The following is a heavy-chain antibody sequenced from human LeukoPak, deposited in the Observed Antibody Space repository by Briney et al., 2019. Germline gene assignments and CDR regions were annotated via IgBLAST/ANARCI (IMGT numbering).Heavy chain of an antibody. CDR2: INSDGGST. J-gene: IGHJ4*02. D-gene: IGHD6-19*01. Sequence: GGSLRLSCAASGFTFSSYWMHWVRQAPGKGLVWVSRINSDGGSTSYADSVKGRFTISRDNAKNTLYLQMNSLRAEDRAVYDCARVPLIAVAGAELDYWGQGTLVTVSS. CDR1: GFTFSSYW. V-gene: IGHV3-74*01. CDR3: ARVPLIAVAGAELDY.